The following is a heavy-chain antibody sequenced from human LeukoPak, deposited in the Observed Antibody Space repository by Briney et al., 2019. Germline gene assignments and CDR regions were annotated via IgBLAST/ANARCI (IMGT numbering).Heavy chain of an antibody. J-gene: IGHJ4*02. D-gene: IGHD3-10*01. CDR1: GGSISSSSYY. CDR3: XXXSPMVRGVWRDY. CDR2: IYYSGST. V-gene: IGHV4-39*07. Sequence: SETLSLTCTVSGGSISSSSYYWGWIRQPPGKGLEWIGSIYYSGSTYYNPSLKSRVTISVDTSKNQFSLKLSSVTAADTAVYYXXXXSPMVRGVWRDYWGQGTLVTVSS.